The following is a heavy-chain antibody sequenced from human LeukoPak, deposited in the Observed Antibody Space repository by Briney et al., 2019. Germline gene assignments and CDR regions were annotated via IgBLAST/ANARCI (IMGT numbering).Heavy chain of an antibody. CDR2: IYHSGST. CDR3: AGGGIVVVPPAIDGRDY. V-gene: IGHV4-38-2*01. CDR1: GYSIGSGYY. Sequence: PSETLSLTCAVSGYSIGSGYYWGWIRQPPGKGLEWIRSIYHSGSTYYNPSLKSRVTISVDTSKNQFSLKLSSVTAADTAVYYCAGGGIVVVPPAIDGRDYWGQGTLVTVSS. D-gene: IGHD2-2*02. J-gene: IGHJ4*02.